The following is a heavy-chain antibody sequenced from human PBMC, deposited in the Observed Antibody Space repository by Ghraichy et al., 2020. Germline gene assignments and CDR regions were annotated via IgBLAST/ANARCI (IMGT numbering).Heavy chain of an antibody. CDR1: GFTFSSYA. CDR2: ISGSGGST. CDR3: AKSREPNPLCVSGGDCYRPFDY. J-gene: IGHJ4*02. V-gene: IGHV3-23*01. Sequence: GGSLRLSCAASGFTFSSYAMSWVRQAPGKGLEWVSAISGSGGSTYYADSVKGRFTISRDNSKNTLYLQMNSLRAEDTAVYYCAKSREPNPLCVSGGDCYRPFDYWGQGTLVTVSS. D-gene: IGHD2-21*02.